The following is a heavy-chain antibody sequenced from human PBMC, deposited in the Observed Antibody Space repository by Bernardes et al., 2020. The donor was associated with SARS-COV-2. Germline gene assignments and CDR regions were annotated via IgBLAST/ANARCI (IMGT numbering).Heavy chain of an antibody. V-gene: IGHV4-59*01. Sequence: SESLSLTCTVSGGSISSYYWSWIRQPPGKGPEWIGYIYSSGSTNYNASPKNRVTISVDTSKNQFSLRLSSVTAADTAIYYCARVHFDWLFFDYWGQGTLVTVSS. J-gene: IGHJ4*02. CDR1: GGSISSYY. CDR2: IYSSGST. D-gene: IGHD3-9*01. CDR3: ARVHFDWLFFDY.